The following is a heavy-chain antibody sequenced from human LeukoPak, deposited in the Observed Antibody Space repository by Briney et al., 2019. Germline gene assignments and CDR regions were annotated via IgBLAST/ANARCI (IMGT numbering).Heavy chain of an antibody. V-gene: IGHV4-4*02. Sequence: SGTLSLTCAVSGGSISSSNWWSWVRQPPGKGLEWIGEIYHSGSTNYNPSLKGRVTISVDKSKNQFSLKLNSVTAADTAVYYCARGIDLDTAMVHWGQGTLVTVSS. CDR3: ARGIDLDTAMVH. D-gene: IGHD5-18*01. CDR1: GGSISSSNW. CDR2: IYHSGST. J-gene: IGHJ4*02.